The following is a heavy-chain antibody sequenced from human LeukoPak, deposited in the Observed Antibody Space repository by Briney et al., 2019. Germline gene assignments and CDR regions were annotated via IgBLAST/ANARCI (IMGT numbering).Heavy chain of an antibody. V-gene: IGHV4-31*03. D-gene: IGHD2-2*03. Sequence: SQTLSLTCTVSGGSISSGGYYWGWIRQHPGKGLEWIGYIYYSGSTYYNPSLKSRVTISVDTSKNQFSLKLSSVTAADTAVYYCARLRGGGYCSSTSCLGGAFDIWGQGTMVTVSS. CDR3: ARLRGGGYCSSTSCLGGAFDI. CDR2: IYYSGST. J-gene: IGHJ3*02. CDR1: GGSISSGGYY.